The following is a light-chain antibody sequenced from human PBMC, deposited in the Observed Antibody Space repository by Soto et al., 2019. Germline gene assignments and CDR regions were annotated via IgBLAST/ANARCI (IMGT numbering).Light chain of an antibody. CDR2: DVS. CDR1: SSDIGSYNF. Sequence: QSVLTQPASVSGSAGQSISISCTGTSSDIGSYNFVSWYQQRPGQAPKLLIFDVSHRPSGISDRFSGSKSGYTASLTISGLQAEDEADYYCNSYTSTSPPYVFGTG. V-gene: IGLV2-14*01. J-gene: IGLJ1*01. CDR3: NSYTSTSPPYV.